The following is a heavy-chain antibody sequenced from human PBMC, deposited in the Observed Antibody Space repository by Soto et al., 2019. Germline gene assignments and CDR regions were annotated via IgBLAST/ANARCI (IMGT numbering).Heavy chain of an antibody. V-gene: IGHV3-64D*06. CDR1: GFTFRNYN. CDR2: ISSNGGST. CDR3: VKNRGSWYGPSDY. J-gene: IGHJ4*02. Sequence: PGGSLRLSCAASGFTFRNYNMNWVRQAPGKGLEYVSGISSNGGSTYYADSVKGRFTISRDNSKNTLYLQMSSLRAEDTAVYYCVKNRGSWYGPSDYWGQGTLVTVSS. D-gene: IGHD6-13*01.